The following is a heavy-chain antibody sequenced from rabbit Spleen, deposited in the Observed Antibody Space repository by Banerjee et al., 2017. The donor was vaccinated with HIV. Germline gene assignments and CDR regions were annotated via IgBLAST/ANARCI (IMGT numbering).Heavy chain of an antibody. CDR2: IDTGGRDFT. V-gene: IGHV1S45*01. Sequence: QEQLVESGGDLVQPGASLTLTCTASGFDFSAYTFMCWVRQAPGKGLEWIACIDTGGRDFTYYATWAKGRFTISKTSSTTVTLQMTRLTAADTATYFCARDTASSFSSYGMDLWGQGTLVTVS. J-gene: IGHJ6*01. D-gene: IGHD8-1*01. CDR1: GFDFSAYTF. CDR3: ARDTASSFSSYGMDL.